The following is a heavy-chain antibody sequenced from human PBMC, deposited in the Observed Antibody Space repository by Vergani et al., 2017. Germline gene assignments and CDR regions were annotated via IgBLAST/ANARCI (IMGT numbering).Heavy chain of an antibody. CDR1: GFSLSTSGMR. Sequence: QVTLKESGPALVKPTQTLTLTCTFSGFSLSTSGMRVSWIRQPPGKALEWLARIDWDDDKFYSTSLKTRLTISKDTSKNQVVLTMTNMDPVDTATYYCARHSPIRTGSSGWYPFDYWGQGTLVTVSS. D-gene: IGHD6-19*01. CDR2: IDWDDDK. J-gene: IGHJ4*02. CDR3: ARHSPIRTGSSGWYPFDY. V-gene: IGHV2-70*04.